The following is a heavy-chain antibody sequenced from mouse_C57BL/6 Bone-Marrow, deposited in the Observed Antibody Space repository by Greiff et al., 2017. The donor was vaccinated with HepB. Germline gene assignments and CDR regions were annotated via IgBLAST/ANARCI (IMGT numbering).Heavy chain of an antibody. CDR2: INPYNGDT. J-gene: IGHJ1*03. Sequence: LVGSGPELGKPGASGKIFLKGFGFSFYGYFLNWVMQGHGKSLEWIGRINPYNGDTFYNQKFKGKATLTVDKSSSTAHMELRSLTSEDSAVYYCARQDRSTVVRRYFDVWGTGTTVTVSS. CDR3: ARQDRSTVVRRYFDV. CDR1: GFSFYGYF. V-gene: IGHV1-20*01. D-gene: IGHD1-1*01.